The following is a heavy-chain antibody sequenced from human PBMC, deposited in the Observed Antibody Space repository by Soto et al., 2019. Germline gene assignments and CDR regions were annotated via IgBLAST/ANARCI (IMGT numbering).Heavy chain of an antibody. CDR3: ARELRLHYYYGMDV. Sequence: GASVKVSCKASGGTFSSYAISWVRQAPGQGLEWMGWINPNSGGTNYAQQFQGWVTMTRDTSISTAYMELTRLRSDDTAVYYCARELRLHYYYGMDVWGQGTTVTVSS. J-gene: IGHJ6*02. CDR1: GGTFSSYA. V-gene: IGHV1-2*04. CDR2: INPNSGGT. D-gene: IGHD3-16*01.